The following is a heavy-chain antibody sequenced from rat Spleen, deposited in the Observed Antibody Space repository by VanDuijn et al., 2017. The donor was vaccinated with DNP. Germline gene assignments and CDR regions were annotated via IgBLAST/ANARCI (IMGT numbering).Heavy chain of an antibody. V-gene: IGHV3-1*01. Sequence: TSTYWGWFRNFPGNKMEWIGHIDYSGSTRYNPSLKSRISITRDTSTNQFFLQMNSLKSEDTATYYCARGDYFDYWGQGVMVTVSS. CDR1: TSTY. CDR2: IDYSGST. J-gene: IGHJ2*01. CDR3: ARGDYFDY.